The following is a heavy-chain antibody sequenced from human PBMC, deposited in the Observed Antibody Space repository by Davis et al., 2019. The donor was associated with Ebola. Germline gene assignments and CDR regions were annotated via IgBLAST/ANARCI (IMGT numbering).Heavy chain of an antibody. J-gene: IGHJ4*02. V-gene: IGHV3-7*01. CDR1: GFTFSSYW. CDR3: ARDFIGGFDY. CDR2: IKQDGSEK. Sequence: GESLKISCAASGFTFSSYWMSWVRQAPGKGLEWVANIKQDGSEKYYVDSVKGRFTISRDNPKNSLYLQMNSLRAEDTAVYYCARDFIGGFDYWGQGTLVTVSS.